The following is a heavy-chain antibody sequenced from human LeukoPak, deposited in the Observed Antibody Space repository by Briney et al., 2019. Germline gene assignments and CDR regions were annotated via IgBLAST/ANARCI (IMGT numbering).Heavy chain of an antibody. V-gene: IGHV4-31*03. CDR2: IYYSGST. CDR3: AREAIAGTGNYFDY. J-gene: IGHJ4*02. CDR1: GGSISSGGYY. Sequence: SQTLSLTCTVSGGSISSGGYYWSWIRQHPGKGLEWIGYIYYSGSTYYNPSLKSRVTISVDTSKNQFSLKLSSVTAADTAADTAVYFCAREAIAGTGNYFDYWGQGTLVTVSS. D-gene: IGHD1/OR15-1a*01.